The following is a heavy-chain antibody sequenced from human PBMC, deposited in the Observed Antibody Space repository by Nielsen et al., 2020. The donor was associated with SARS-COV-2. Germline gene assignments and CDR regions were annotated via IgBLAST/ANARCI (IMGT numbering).Heavy chain of an antibody. CDR2: INHSGST. CDR1: GGSFSGYY. J-gene: IGHJ4*02. D-gene: IGHD2-21*01. V-gene: IGHV4-34*01. Sequence: ESLKISCAVYGGSFSGYYWSWIRQPPGKGLEWIGEINHSGSTNYNPSLKSRVTISVDTSKNQFSLKLSSVTAADTAVYYCARKRGGALAGSFDYWGQGTLVTVSS. CDR3: ARKRGGALAGSFDY.